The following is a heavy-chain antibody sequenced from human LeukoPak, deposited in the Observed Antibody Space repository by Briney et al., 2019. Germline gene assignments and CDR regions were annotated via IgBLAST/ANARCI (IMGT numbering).Heavy chain of an antibody. CDR2: IWYDGSNK. D-gene: IGHD6-19*01. CDR3: ARGHSPPYSSAIEGYGGAFDI. J-gene: IGHJ3*02. CDR1: GFTFSSYG. V-gene: IGHV3-33*01. Sequence: GRSLRLSCAASGFTFSSYGMHWVRQAPGKGLEWVAVIWYDGSNKYYADSVKGRFTISRDNSKNTLYLQMNSLRAEDTAVYYCARGHSPPYSSAIEGYGGAFDIWGQGTMVTVSS.